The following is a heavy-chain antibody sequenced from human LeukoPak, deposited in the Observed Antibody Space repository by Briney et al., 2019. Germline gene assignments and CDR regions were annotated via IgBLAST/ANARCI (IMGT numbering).Heavy chain of an antibody. D-gene: IGHD5-12*01. CDR3: ARGFSGVATVDP. V-gene: IGHV4-30-4*01. CDR2: IYYSGST. J-gene: IGHJ5*02. Sequence: SQTLSLTCTVSGGSISSGDYYWSWIRQPPGKGLEWIGYIYYSGSTYYNPSLKSRVTISVDTSKNQLSLKLSSVTAADTAVYYCARGFSGVATVDPWGQGTLVTVSS. CDR1: GGSISSGDYY.